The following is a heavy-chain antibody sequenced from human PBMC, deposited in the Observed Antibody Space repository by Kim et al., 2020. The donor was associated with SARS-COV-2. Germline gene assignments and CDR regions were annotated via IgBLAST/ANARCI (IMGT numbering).Heavy chain of an antibody. J-gene: IGHJ4*02. CDR1: GGSISSSSYY. Sequence: SETLSLTCTVSGGSISSSSYYWGWIRQPPGKGLEWIGSIYYSGSTYYNPSLKSRVTISVDTSKNQFSLKLSSVTAADTAVYYCARGGDYDFWSGYPHFDYWGQGTLVTVSS. V-gene: IGHV4-39*01. CDR2: IYYSGST. CDR3: ARGGDYDFWSGYPHFDY. D-gene: IGHD3-3*01.